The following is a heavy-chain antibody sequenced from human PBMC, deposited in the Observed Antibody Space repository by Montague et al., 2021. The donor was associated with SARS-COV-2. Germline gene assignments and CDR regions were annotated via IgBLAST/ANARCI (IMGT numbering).Heavy chain of an antibody. V-gene: IGHV3-30-3*01. J-gene: IGHJ4*02. CDR2: ISYDGSNK. Sequence: SLRLSCAASGFTFSSYAMHWVRQAPGEGLEWVAVISYDGSNKYYADSVKGRFTISRDNSKNTLYLQMNSLRAEDTAVYYCARIQYGGYGGAFDYWGQGTLVTVSS. CDR3: ARIQYGGYGGAFDY. D-gene: IGHD5-12*01. CDR1: GFTFSSYA.